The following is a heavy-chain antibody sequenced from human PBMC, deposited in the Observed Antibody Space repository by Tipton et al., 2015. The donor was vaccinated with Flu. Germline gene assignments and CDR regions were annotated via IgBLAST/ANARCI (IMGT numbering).Heavy chain of an antibody. CDR3: VRDGRMATSGTKMNAFDM. CDR2: IDSTGSVI. D-gene: IGHD5-24*01. J-gene: IGHJ3*02. Sequence: QLVQSGGGLVQPGRSLRLSCAASGFTLSSYEMNWVRQVPGKGLEWLSYIDSTGSVIIEAGSVRGRFTISRDNAQNSVHLQMNRLRDEDTAIYYCVRDGRMATSGTKMNAFDMWGQGTMVTVSS. CDR1: GFTLSSYE. V-gene: IGHV3-48*03.